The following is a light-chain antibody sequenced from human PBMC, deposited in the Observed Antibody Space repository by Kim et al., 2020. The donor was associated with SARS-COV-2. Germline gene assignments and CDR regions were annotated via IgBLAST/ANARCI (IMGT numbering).Light chain of an antibody. J-gene: IGLJ3*02. V-gene: IGLV1-47*01. Sequence: GQRVIISCSGSSSNIGSNYVYWYQQLPGTAPKRLIYRNNQRPSGVPDRFSGSKSGTSATLAISGLRSEDEADYYCAAWDDSLSGPVFGGGTKLTVL. CDR2: RNN. CDR3: AAWDDSLSGPV. CDR1: SSNIGSNY.